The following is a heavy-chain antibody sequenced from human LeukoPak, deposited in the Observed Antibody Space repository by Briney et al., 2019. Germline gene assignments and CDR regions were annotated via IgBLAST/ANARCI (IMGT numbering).Heavy chain of an antibody. D-gene: IGHD4-17*01. CDR3: AKDASDFGDSYFDH. CDR2: LWFDGSHE. Sequence: SCKASGYTFTSYYMHWVRQAPGKGLEWVAALWFDGSHEYYADSVKGRFTVSRDNFKDTLFMEMNALTAGDTAIYYCAKDASDFGDSYFDHWGQGTPVTVSS. V-gene: IGHV3-33*06. J-gene: IGHJ4*02. CDR1: GYTFTSYY.